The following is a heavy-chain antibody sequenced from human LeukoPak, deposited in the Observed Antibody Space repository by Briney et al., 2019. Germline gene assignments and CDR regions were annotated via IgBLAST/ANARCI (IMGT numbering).Heavy chain of an antibody. J-gene: IGHJ4*02. CDR2: ISYDGSNK. CDR1: GFTFSSYA. V-gene: IGHV3-30-3*01. D-gene: IGHD2-8*01. Sequence: GGSLRLSCAASGFTFSSYAMHWVRQAPGKGLEWVAVISYDGSNKYYADSVKGRFTISRDNSKNTLYLQMNSLRAEDTAVYYCAKESALYSGGGYFDYWGRGTLVTVSS. CDR3: AKESALYSGGGYFDY.